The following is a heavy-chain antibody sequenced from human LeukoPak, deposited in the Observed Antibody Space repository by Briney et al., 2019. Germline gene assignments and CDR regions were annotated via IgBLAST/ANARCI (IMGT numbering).Heavy chain of an antibody. CDR3: ARTINGIAAGDN. Sequence: PGGSLRLSCAASGFTFSSYGMHWVRQAPGKGLEWVAVISYDGSNKYYADSVKGRFTISRDNSKNTVYLQMNSLRAEDTAVYYCARTINGIAAGDNWGQGTLVTVSS. D-gene: IGHD6-13*01. CDR1: GFTFSSYG. CDR2: ISYDGSNK. V-gene: IGHV3-30*03. J-gene: IGHJ4*02.